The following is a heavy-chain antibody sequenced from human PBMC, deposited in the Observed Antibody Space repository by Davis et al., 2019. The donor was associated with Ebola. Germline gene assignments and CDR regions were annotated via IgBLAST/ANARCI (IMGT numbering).Heavy chain of an antibody. J-gene: IGHJ4*02. D-gene: IGHD3-22*01. CDR1: GAFVSSGGYS. CDR3: ARLVALYDNSGYAYLDY. V-gene: IGHV4-30-4*07. Sequence: MPSETLSLTCAVSGAFVSSGGYSWIWIRQPPGKGLEWIGYYYYTGSTYYSPSLRSRVTISVDTSKNLFSLKLTSVTAADTAVYYCARLVALYDNSGYAYLDYWGQGILVTVSS. CDR2: YYYTGST.